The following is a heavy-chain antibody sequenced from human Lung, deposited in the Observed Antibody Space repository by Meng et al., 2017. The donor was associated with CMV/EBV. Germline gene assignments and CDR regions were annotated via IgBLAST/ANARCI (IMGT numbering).Heavy chain of an antibody. V-gene: IGHV4-4*02. Sequence: VPLQESGPGLVKPSGTLSLTCAVSGGSISSSNWWGWVRQPPGKGLEWIGEIYHSGSTNYNPSLKSRVTISVDKSKNQFSLKLSSVTAADTAVYYCASFPPPGKQWLVTDYWGQGTLVTVSS. CDR1: GGSISSSNW. J-gene: IGHJ4*02. CDR2: IYHSGST. D-gene: IGHD6-19*01. CDR3: ASFPPPGKQWLVTDY.